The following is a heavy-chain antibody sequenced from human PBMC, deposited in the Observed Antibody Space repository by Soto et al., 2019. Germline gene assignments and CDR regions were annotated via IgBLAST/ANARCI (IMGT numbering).Heavy chain of an antibody. J-gene: IGHJ4*02. CDR2: ISGDATTK. CDR3: AGDPYYYGSAF. D-gene: IGHD3-10*01. Sequence: LRVCCGAQGLRVGYHYMPWIRQAPGKGLEWVSKISGDATTKYYADSVKGRFTVSRDNAKNSLYLQMTSLRAEDTAVYYCAGDPYYYGSAFWGQGTLVTVSS. V-gene: IGHV3-11*01. CDR1: GLRVGYHY.